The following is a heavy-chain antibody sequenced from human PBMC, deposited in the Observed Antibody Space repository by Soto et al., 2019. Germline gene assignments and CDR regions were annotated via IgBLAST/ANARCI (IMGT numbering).Heavy chain of an antibody. CDR2: ISAYNGNT. J-gene: IGHJ6*02. D-gene: IGHD3-9*01. Sequence: GASVKVSCKASGYTFPSYGISWVRQAPGQGLEWMGWISAYNGNTNYAQKFQGRVTMTTYTSTSTAYMELMSLRSDDTAVYYCARWGYVDGLTLYYYYGMDVWGQGTTVTVSS. CDR3: ARWGYVDGLTLYYYYGMDV. CDR1: GYTFPSYG. V-gene: IGHV1-18*04.